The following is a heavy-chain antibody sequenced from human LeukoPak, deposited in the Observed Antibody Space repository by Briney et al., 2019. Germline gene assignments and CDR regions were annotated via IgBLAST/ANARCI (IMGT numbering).Heavy chain of an antibody. V-gene: IGHV3-23*01. CDR2: ISGSGGST. D-gene: IGHD5-12*01. Sequence: GGSLRLSCAASGFTFSSYAMSWVRQAPGKGLEWVSAISGSGGSTYYADSEKGRFTISRDNSKNTLYLQMNSLRAEDTAVYYCAKVDIVATISAAFDYWGQGTLVTVSS. J-gene: IGHJ4*02. CDR1: GFTFSSYA. CDR3: AKVDIVATISAAFDY.